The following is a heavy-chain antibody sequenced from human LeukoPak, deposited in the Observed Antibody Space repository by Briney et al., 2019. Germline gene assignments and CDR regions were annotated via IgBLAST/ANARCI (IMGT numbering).Heavy chain of an antibody. J-gene: IGHJ4*02. CDR2: INPNSGGT. CDR3: ARARVLRFLECPGPY. D-gene: IGHD3-3*01. CDR1: GYIFTTYY. V-gene: IGHV1-2*02. Sequence: GASVKVSCKASGYIFTTYYMHWVRQAPGQGLEWMGWINPNSGGTNYAQKFQGRVTMTRDTSISTAYMELSRLRSDDTAVYYCARARVLRFLECPGPYWGQGTLVTVSS.